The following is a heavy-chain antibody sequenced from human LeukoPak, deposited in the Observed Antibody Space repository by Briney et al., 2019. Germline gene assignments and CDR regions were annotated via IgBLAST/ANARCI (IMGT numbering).Heavy chain of an antibody. V-gene: IGHV3-23*01. Sequence: GGSLRLSCAASGFTFTNYAMSWVRQAPGKGLEWVSGISGSGGSTYYADSVKGRFTISRDNSKNTLYLQMNSLRAEDTAVYYCAKDLGSIAAAGNVFGYFDYWGQGTLVTVSS. CDR3: AKDLGSIAAAGNVFGYFDY. J-gene: IGHJ4*02. D-gene: IGHD6-13*01. CDR1: GFTFTNYA. CDR2: ISGSGGST.